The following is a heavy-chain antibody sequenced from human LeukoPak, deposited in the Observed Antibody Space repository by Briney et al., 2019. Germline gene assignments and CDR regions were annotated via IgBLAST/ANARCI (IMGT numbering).Heavy chain of an antibody. J-gene: IGHJ2*01. Sequence: TSETLSLTCIVSGSSVSAFYWSWLRQSPGTGLEWIGFVHDTGSTAYNPSLKSRVTISLETSKNQLSLMLTSVTAADTAMYYCARGSTDVYGYLDVWGRGTLVTVSS. CDR1: GSSVSAFY. CDR3: ARGSTDVYGYLDV. CDR2: VHDTGST. D-gene: IGHD1-26*01. V-gene: IGHV4-59*02.